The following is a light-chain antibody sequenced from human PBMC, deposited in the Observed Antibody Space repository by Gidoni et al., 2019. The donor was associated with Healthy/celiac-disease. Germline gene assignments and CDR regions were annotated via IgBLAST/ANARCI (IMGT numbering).Light chain of an antibody. V-gene: IGLV2-23*02. CDR2: EVS. CDR1: SSDVGSYNL. Sequence: QSALTQPASGQSITISCTRTSSDVGSYNLVSWYQQHPGKAPKLMIYEVSKRPSGVSNRFSGSKSGNTASLTISGLQAEDEADYYCCSYAGSSRVFGGGTKLTVL. CDR3: CSYAGSSRV. J-gene: IGLJ3*02.